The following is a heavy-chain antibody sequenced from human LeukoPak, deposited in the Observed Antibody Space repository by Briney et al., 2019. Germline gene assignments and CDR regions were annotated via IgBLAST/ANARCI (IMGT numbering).Heavy chain of an antibody. CDR3: STRVPNAFDI. CDR2: IKTKTDGGTT. J-gene: IGHJ3*02. Sequence: GGSLRLSCAASGFTFTNAWMSWVRQAPGKGLEWVGRIKTKTDGGTTDYGAPVKGRFTISRDDSKKTLYLQMNSLKTEDTAVYYCSTRVPNAFDIWGQGRMVTVSS. D-gene: IGHD4/OR15-4a*01. CDR1: GFTFTNAW. V-gene: IGHV3-15*01.